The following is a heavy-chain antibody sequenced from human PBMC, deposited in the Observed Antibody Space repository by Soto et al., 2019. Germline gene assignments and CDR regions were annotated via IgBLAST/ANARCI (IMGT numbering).Heavy chain of an antibody. CDR2: INHSGST. D-gene: IGHD2-15*01. Sequence: PSETLSLTCAVYGGSFSGYYWSWIRQPPGKGLEWIGEINHSGSTNYNPSLKSRVTISVDTSKNQFSLKLSSVTAADTAVYYCARGRVQDIVVVVAATPVYMDVWGKGTTVTVS. CDR1: GGSFSGYY. V-gene: IGHV4-34*01. J-gene: IGHJ6*03. CDR3: ARGRVQDIVVVVAATPVYMDV.